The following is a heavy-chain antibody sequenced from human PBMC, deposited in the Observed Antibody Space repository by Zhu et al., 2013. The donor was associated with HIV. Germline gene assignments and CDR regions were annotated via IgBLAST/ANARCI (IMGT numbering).Heavy chain of an antibody. Sequence: QVQLVQAGAEVKKPGASVKVSCKTSGYTFTDYYIHWVRQAPGQGLEWMGWINPNSGGTKYAQKFQGRVTMTRDTSINTAYMELSRLRSDDTAVYYCATLEYGHIYYLNSWGQGTLVTVSS. CDR3: ATLEYGHIYYLNS. D-gene: IGHD1-26*01. J-gene: IGHJ4*02. CDR2: INPNSGGT. CDR1: GYTFTDYY. V-gene: IGHV1-2*02.